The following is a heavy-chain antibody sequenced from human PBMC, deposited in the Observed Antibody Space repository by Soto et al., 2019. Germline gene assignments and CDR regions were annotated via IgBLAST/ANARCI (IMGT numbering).Heavy chain of an antibody. Sequence: SETLSLTCTVSGGSISSGGYYWSWIRQHPGKGLEWIGYIYYSGSTYYNPSLKSRVTISVDTSKNQFSLKLSSVTAADTAVYYCASSRFGELYNWFDPWGQGTMVTVYS. CDR1: GGSISSGGYY. V-gene: IGHV4-31*03. J-gene: IGHJ5*02. D-gene: IGHD3-10*01. CDR2: IYYSGST. CDR3: ASSRFGELYNWFDP.